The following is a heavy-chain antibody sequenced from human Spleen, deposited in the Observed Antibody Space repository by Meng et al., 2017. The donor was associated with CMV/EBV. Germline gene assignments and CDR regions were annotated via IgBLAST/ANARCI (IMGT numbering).Heavy chain of an antibody. V-gene: IGHV4-39*07. CDR2: IYYSGST. CDR3: ARGDCSGGSCLPHFDY. D-gene: IGHD2-15*01. CDR1: RGSISSSGYY. Sequence: QLLLRASGPGMVEPSGTLSLTCSVSRGSISSSGYYWGWIRQPPGKGLEWIGSIYYSGSTYYNPSLKSRVTISVDTSKNQFSLKLSSVTAADTAVYYCARGDCSGGSCLPHFDYWGQGTLVTVSS. J-gene: IGHJ4*02.